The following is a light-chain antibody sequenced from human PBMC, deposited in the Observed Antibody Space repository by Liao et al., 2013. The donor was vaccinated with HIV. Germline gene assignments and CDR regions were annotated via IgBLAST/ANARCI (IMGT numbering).Light chain of an antibody. CDR2: HDN. J-gene: IGLJ2*01. Sequence: SYVLTQPPSVSVAPGKTARITCGGNNIGSKSVYWYQQKPGQAPVLVLFHDNDRPSGIPDRFSGSNSGNLATLTISRVEAGDEADYYCQVWDNGDDRVVFGGGTKLTVL. CDR1: NIGSKS. CDR3: QVWDNGDDRVV. V-gene: IGLV3-21*04.